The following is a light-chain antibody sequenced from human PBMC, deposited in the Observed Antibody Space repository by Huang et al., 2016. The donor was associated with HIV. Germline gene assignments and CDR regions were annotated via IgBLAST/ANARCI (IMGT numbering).Light chain of an antibody. J-gene: IGKJ3*01. CDR1: HDITTS. CDR2: DAS. CDR3: QQLSAYPLS. V-gene: IGKV1-9*01. Sequence: QLTQSPSSLSASIGDRVTIACRDSHDITTSLAWYQQKPGRAPKLLLDDASTLQTGVPSRFRGFGSGTAFSLTITSLQPDDFAVYYCQQLSAYPLSFGPGTTVD.